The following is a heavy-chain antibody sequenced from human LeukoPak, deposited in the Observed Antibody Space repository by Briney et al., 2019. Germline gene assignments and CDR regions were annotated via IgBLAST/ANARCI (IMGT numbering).Heavy chain of an antibody. CDR2: IYYSGST. CDR3: ARDTYPQQLVPIDWYFDL. D-gene: IGHD6-13*01. CDR1: GGSISSYY. J-gene: IGHJ2*01. Sequence: SETLSLTCTVSGGSISSYYWSWIRQHPGKGLEWIGYIYYSGSTYYNPSLKSRVTISVDTSKNQFSLKLSSVTAADTAVYYCARDTYPQQLVPIDWYFDLWGRGTLVTVSS. V-gene: IGHV4-59*06.